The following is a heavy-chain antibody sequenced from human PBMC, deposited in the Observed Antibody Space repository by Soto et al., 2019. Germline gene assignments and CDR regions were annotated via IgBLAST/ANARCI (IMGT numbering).Heavy chain of an antibody. CDR2: LNHSGST. Sequence: QVQIQQWGAGLLKPSETLSLTCAVYGGSFSGYYWSWIRQPPGKGLEWIGELNHSGSTNYNPSLKSRVTLSVDTSKNQFSLKLSSVTAANTPVYYCARVVTANGDDYWGQGTLVTVSS. CDR1: GGSFSGYY. V-gene: IGHV4-34*01. CDR3: ARVVTANGDDY. J-gene: IGHJ4*02. D-gene: IGHD1-1*01.